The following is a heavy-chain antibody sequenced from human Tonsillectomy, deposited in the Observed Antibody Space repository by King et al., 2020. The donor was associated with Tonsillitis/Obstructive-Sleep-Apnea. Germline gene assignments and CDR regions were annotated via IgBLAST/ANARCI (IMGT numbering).Heavy chain of an antibody. J-gene: IGHJ6*03. CDR1: GGTFSSYA. Sequence: VQLVESGAEVKKPGSSVKVSCKASGGTFSSYAISWVRQAPGQGLEWRGGIIPIFGTANYAQKFQGRVTITADESTSTADMGLSSLRSEDTAGYYCARGRVVVVAATRSSYYMDVWGKGTTVTVSS. D-gene: IGHD2-15*01. CDR3: ARGRVVVVAATRSSYYMDV. V-gene: IGHV1-69*01. CDR2: IIPIFGTA.